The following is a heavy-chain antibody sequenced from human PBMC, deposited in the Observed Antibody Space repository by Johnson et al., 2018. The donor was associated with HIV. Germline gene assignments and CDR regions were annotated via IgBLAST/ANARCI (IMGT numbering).Heavy chain of an antibody. Sequence: VQLVESGGGVVRPGGSLRLSCATSGFTFDDYVMSWVRQAPGKGLEWVSGMNWNGGSTGYADSVKGRFIISRDISKKTVFLQMNSLRPEDTAVYYCAKETRDSRSAFDIWGQGTMVTVSS. CDR3: AKETRDSRSAFDI. V-gene: IGHV3-20*04. J-gene: IGHJ3*02. D-gene: IGHD3-22*01. CDR1: GFTFDDYV. CDR2: MNWNGGST.